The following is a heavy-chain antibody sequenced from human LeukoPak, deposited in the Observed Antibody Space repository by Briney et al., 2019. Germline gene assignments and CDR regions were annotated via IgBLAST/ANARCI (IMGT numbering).Heavy chain of an antibody. V-gene: IGHV4-34*01. Sequence: SETLSLTCAVYGGSFSGYYWSWIRQPPGKGLEWIGEINHSGSTNYNPSLKSRVTISVDTSKNQFSLKLSSVTAADTAVYYCARGRCSSTSCYFYYYYGMDVWGQGTTVTVSS. CDR2: INHSGST. J-gene: IGHJ6*02. CDR1: GGSFSGYY. D-gene: IGHD2-2*01. CDR3: ARGRCSSTSCYFYYYYGMDV.